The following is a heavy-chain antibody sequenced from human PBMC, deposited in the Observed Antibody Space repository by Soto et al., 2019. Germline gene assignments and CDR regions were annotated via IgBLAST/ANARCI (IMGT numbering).Heavy chain of an antibody. V-gene: IGHV3-23*01. CDR2: ISGSGGST. J-gene: IGHJ4*02. CDR1: GFTFSTYA. Sequence: GGSLRLSCAASGFTFSTYAMHWVRQAPGKGLEWVSAISGSGGSTYYTDSVKGRLTISRDNSKNTLYLQMNSPRAEDTAVYYCAKDTLGVVPAAPDYWGRGTLVTVSS. D-gene: IGHD2-2*01. CDR3: AKDTLGVVPAAPDY.